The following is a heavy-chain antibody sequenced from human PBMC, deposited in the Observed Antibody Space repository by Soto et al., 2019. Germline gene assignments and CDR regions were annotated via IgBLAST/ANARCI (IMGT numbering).Heavy chain of an antibody. CDR1: GFIFRNYA. CDR2: INIGDGPT. Sequence: EVQLLDSGGGLVHPGESLTLACAASGFIFRNYAMSWLRQAPGKGLEWVSAINIGDGPTYYADSVKGRFTISRDSSRNTLYLQMNSLRVEDTAVYYCVLGILYYWDYWGQGTLVTVS. J-gene: IGHJ4*02. CDR3: VLGILYYWDY. D-gene: IGHD3-3*02. V-gene: IGHV3-23*01.